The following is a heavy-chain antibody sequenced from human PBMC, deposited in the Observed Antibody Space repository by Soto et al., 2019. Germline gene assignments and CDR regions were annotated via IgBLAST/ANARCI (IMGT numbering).Heavy chain of an antibody. CDR3: ASSDYYGMDV. V-gene: IGHV1-18*01. Sequence: GAPAKASCKASRFAIASRGSCWARHEPEQGLEWMGWIIAYNGNTNSAQKLQGRVTMPTDTSTSTAYMELRSLRFDYTAVYYRASSDYYGMDVWGQGITVTVSS. CDR2: IIAYNGNT. J-gene: IGHJ6*02. CDR1: RFAIASRG.